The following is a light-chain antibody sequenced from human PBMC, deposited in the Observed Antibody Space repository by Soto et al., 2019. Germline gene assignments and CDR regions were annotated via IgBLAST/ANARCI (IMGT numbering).Light chain of an antibody. V-gene: IGKV3-20*01. CDR3: QHYVERSPIT. CDR1: QSVSSR. CDR2: GAS. J-gene: IGKJ5*01. Sequence: EIVMTQSPGTLSLSPGERATLSCRASQSVSSRLAWYQRKPGQAPRLLISGASSRATGIPDRFSGSGSGTVFTLTISRLEPEDFALYYCQHYVERSPITFGQGTRLEIK.